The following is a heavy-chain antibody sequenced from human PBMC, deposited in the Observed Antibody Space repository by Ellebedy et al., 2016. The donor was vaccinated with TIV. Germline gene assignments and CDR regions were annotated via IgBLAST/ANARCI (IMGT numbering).Heavy chain of an antibody. Sequence: ASVTVSCKASGYKFTSYGISWLRQASGQGLEWMGWISAFNGDTNYAQKFQGRVTMTTDTLTSTAYMELRSLRSDETAVYYCARGFYERFDPWGQGTLVTVSS. CDR1: GYKFTSYG. CDR3: ARGFYERFDP. V-gene: IGHV1-18*04. D-gene: IGHD2/OR15-2a*01. CDR2: ISAFNGDT. J-gene: IGHJ5*02.